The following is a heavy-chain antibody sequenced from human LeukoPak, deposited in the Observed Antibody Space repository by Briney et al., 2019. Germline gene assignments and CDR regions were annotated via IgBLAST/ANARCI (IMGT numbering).Heavy chain of an antibody. CDR1: DGSISSGGYY. CDR3: ARGGATYYYFDF. V-gene: IGHV4-31*03. CDR2: IYYSGST. Sequence: SETLSLTCTVSDGSISSGGYYWSWIRQHPGKGLEWIGYIYYSGSTSYNPSLKSRVTISVDTSKNQFSLNLSSVTAADTAVYYCARGGATYYYFDFWGQGTLVTVSS. D-gene: IGHD1-26*01. J-gene: IGHJ4*02.